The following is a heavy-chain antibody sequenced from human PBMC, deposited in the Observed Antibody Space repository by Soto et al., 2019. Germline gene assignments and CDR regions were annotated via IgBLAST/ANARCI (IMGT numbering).Heavy chain of an antibody. Sequence: SETLSLTXTVSGGSISSYYWSWIRQPPGKGLEWIGYIYYSGSTNYNPSLKSRVTISVDTSKNQFSLKLSSVTAADTAVYYCARASSLYGSGSYYNDYYFDYWGQGTLVTVSS. CDR2: IYYSGST. D-gene: IGHD3-10*01. CDR1: GGSISSYY. V-gene: IGHV4-59*01. CDR3: ARASSLYGSGSYYNDYYFDY. J-gene: IGHJ4*02.